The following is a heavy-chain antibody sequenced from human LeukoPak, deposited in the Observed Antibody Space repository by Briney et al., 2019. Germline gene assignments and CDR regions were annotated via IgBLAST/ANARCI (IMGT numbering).Heavy chain of an antibody. CDR2: INPNSGGT. CDR1: GYTFTGYY. V-gene: IGHV1-2*04. Sequence: ASVKVSCKASGYTFTGYYMHWVRQAPGQGLEWMGWINPNSGGTNYVQKFQGWVTMTRDTSISTAYMELSRLRSDDTAVYYCARVAKTRYYYDSSDYSYFDYWGQGTLVIVSS. CDR3: ARVAKTRYYYDSSDYSYFDY. J-gene: IGHJ4*02. D-gene: IGHD3-22*01.